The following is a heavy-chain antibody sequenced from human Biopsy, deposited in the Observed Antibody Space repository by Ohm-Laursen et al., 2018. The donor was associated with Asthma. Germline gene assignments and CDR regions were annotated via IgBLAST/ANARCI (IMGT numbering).Heavy chain of an antibody. CDR2: ISSSSSTI. D-gene: IGHD3-3*01. Sequence: SLRLSCAASGFTFSSYSMNWVRQAPGKGLEWVSYISSSSSTIYYADSAKGRFTISRDNSKNTLYLQMNSLRAEDTAVYYCASQSSGPDFWSGYYYFDYWGQGTLVTVSS. CDR3: ASQSSGPDFWSGYYYFDY. CDR1: GFTFSSYS. V-gene: IGHV3-48*01. J-gene: IGHJ4*02.